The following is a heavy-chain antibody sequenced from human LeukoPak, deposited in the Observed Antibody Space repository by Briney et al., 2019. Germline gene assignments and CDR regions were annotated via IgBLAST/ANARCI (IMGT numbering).Heavy chain of an antibody. CDR1: GGPISSGDYY. J-gene: IGHJ4*02. CDR3: ARGPSPRVRVVIGAFDY. CDR2: IYYSGST. V-gene: IGHV4-30-4*01. D-gene: IGHD3-3*01. Sequence: SQTLSLTCTVSGGPISSGDYYWSWIRQPPGKGLEWIGYIYYSGSTYYSPSLKSRVTILVDTSKSQFSLELSSVTAADTAVYYCARGPSPRVRVVIGAFDYWGQGTLVTVSS.